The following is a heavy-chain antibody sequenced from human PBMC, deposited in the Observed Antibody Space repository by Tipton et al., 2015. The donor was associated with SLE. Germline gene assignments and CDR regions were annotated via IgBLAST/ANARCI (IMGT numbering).Heavy chain of an antibody. CDR3: ARAPRQQPFDY. V-gene: IGHV4-59*11. CDR2: IYYSGST. Sequence: TLSLTCTVSGGSISSHYWSWIRQPPGKGLEWIGYIYYSGSTNYNPSLKSRVTISVDTSKNQFSLKLSSVTAADTAEYYCARAPRQQPFDYWGQGTLVTVSS. D-gene: IGHD6-13*01. J-gene: IGHJ4*02. CDR1: GGSISSHY.